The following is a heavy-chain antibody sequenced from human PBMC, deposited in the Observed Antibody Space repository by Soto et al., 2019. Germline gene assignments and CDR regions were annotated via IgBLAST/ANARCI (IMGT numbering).Heavy chain of an antibody. Sequence: GASVKVSCKASGYTFTSYGISWVRQAPGQGLEWMGWISAYNGNTNYAQKLQGRVTMTTDTSTSTAYIELRSLRSDDTDVYYCARIFLDCSSTSCYERSRLHYYYMDVWGKGTTVTVSS. CDR1: GYTFTSYG. V-gene: IGHV1-18*01. J-gene: IGHJ6*03. D-gene: IGHD2-2*01. CDR3: ARIFLDCSSTSCYERSRLHYYYMDV. CDR2: ISAYNGNT.